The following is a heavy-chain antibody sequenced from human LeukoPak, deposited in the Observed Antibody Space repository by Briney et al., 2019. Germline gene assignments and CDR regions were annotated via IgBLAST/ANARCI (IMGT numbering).Heavy chain of an antibody. D-gene: IGHD6-19*01. CDR1: GGSLSSYY. CDR2: IYYTGNT. J-gene: IGHJ6*03. Sequence: SETLSLTCTVSGGSLSSYYWSWIRQPPGKGLEWIGYIYYTGNTDYNPSLKSRVTISVDTSKNQFSLKLSSVTAADTAVYYCANLSGYSSGWSYYYYYYMDVWGKGTTVTVSS. CDR3: ANLSGYSSGWSYYYYYYMDV. V-gene: IGHV4-59*12.